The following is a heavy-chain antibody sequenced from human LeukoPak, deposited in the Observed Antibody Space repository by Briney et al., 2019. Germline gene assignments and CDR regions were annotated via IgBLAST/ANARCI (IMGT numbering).Heavy chain of an antibody. CDR1: GFTFDDYA. Sequence: GRSLRLSCAASGFTFDDYAMHWVRQAPGKGLEWVSGISWNSGSIGYADSVKGRFTISRDNAKISLYLQMNSLRAEDTALYYCAKDIRLRFLEWLPDYYYYYGMDVWGQGTTVTVSS. J-gene: IGHJ6*02. CDR2: ISWNSGSI. CDR3: AKDIRLRFLEWLPDYYYYYGMDV. D-gene: IGHD3-3*01. V-gene: IGHV3-9*01.